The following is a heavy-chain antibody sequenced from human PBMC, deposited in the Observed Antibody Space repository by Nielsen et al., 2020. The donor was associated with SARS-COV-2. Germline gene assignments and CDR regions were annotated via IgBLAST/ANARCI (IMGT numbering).Heavy chain of an antibody. Sequence: SETLSLTCAVYGGSFSGYYWSWIRQPPGKGLEWIGEINHSGSTNYNPSLKSRVTISVDTSKNQFSLKLSSVTAADTAVYYCARRITMVRGVIIRWFDPWGQGTLVTVSS. CDR1: GGSFSGYY. D-gene: IGHD3-10*01. V-gene: IGHV4-34*01. J-gene: IGHJ5*02. CDR3: ARRITMVRGVIIRWFDP. CDR2: INHSGST.